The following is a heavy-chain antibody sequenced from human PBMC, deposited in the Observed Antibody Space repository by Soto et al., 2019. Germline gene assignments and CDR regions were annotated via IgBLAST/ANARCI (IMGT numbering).Heavy chain of an antibody. CDR3: ARGVVVVPAAMLFPELPPDY. CDR1: GYTFTSYY. D-gene: IGHD2-2*01. CDR2: INPSGGST. Sequence: ASVKVSFKASGYTFTSYYMHWVRQAPGQGLEWMGIINPSGGSTSYAQKFQGRVTMTRDTSTSTVYMELSSLRSEDTAVYYCARGVVVVPAAMLFPELPPDYWGQGTLVTVSS. J-gene: IGHJ4*02. V-gene: IGHV1-46*03.